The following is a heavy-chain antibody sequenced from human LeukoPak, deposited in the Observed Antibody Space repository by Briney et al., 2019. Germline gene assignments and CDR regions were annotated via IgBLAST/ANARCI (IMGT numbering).Heavy chain of an antibody. J-gene: IGHJ4*02. CDR3: VRDAQRGFDYSNSLQY. CDR2: IWSDGTNR. Sequence: GTSLRLSCEASGFIFNHYALHWVRQAPHKGLERGAVIWSDGTNRYYADSVKGRFSIFRDDSQKRVFLQMNSLRAEDTAVYYCVRDAQRGFDYSNSLQYWGQGALVTVSS. V-gene: IGHV3-33*01. D-gene: IGHD4-11*01. CDR1: GFIFNHYA.